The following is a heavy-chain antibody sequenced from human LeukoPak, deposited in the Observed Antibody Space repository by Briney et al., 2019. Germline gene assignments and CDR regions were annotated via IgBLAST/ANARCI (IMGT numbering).Heavy chain of an antibody. CDR2: IYYSGST. J-gene: IGHJ6*03. CDR1: GGSISSSSYC. CDR3: ARETQHYYYYMDV. V-gene: IGHV4-39*07. Sequence: PSETLSLTCTVSGGSISSSSYCWGWIRQPPGKGLEWIGSIYYSGSTYYNPSLKSRVTISLDTSKNQFSLKLSSVTAADTAVYYCARETQHYYYYMDVWGKGTTVTVSS.